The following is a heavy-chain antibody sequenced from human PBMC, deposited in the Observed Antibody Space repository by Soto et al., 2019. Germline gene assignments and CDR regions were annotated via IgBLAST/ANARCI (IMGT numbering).Heavy chain of an antibody. Sequence: PSGTLSLTCIVSGGSISNYYWSWIRQPPGKGLEWIGYIYYSGSTNYNPSLTSRVTISVDTSKNQFSLKLSSVTAADTAVYYCARHRYSYGVYYFDYWGPGTLVTVSS. CDR1: GGSISNYY. J-gene: IGHJ4*02. V-gene: IGHV4-59*08. CDR3: ARHRYSYGVYYFDY. D-gene: IGHD5-18*01. CDR2: IYYSGST.